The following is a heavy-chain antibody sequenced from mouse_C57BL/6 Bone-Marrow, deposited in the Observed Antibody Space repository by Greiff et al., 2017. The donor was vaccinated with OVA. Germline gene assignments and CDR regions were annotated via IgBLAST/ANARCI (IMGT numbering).Heavy chain of an antibody. V-gene: IGHV1-81*01. CDR3: ARREYYGSSSWFAY. D-gene: IGHD1-1*01. CDR2: IYPRSGNT. CDR1: GYTFTSYG. J-gene: IGHJ3*01. Sequence: QVQLKESGAELARPGASVKLSCKASGYTFTSYGISWVKQRTGQSLEWIGEIYPRSGNTYYNEKFKGKATLTADKSSSTAYMELRSLTSEDSAVYFCARREYYGSSSWFAYWGQGTLVTVSA.